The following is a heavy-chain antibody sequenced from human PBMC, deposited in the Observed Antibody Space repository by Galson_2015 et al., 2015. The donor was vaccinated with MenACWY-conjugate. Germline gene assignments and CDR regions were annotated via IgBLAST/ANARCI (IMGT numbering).Heavy chain of an antibody. Sequence: SLRLSCAASGFTFSRYWMHWVRHIPGKGLVWVSRISGDASSSYYADSVRGRSTISRDNAKDTLYLQMSSLKVEDSAVYYCASSEIVSSWGRGALVTVSS. D-gene: IGHD2-21*01. J-gene: IGHJ5*02. CDR2: ISGDASSS. CDR3: ASSEIVSS. CDR1: GFTFSRYW. V-gene: IGHV3-74*01.